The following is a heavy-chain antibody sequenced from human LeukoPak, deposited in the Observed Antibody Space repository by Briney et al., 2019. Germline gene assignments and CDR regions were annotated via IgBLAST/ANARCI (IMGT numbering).Heavy chain of an antibody. Sequence: SVKVSCKASGGTFSSYAISWVRQAPGQGLEWMGRIIPIFGTANYAQKFQGRVTITTDESTSTAYMELSSLRSEDTAVHYCARDHYDSSGYYVDYWGQGTLVTVSS. D-gene: IGHD3-22*01. CDR1: GGTFSSYA. CDR3: ARDHYDSSGYYVDY. CDR2: IIPIFGTA. V-gene: IGHV1-69*05. J-gene: IGHJ4*02.